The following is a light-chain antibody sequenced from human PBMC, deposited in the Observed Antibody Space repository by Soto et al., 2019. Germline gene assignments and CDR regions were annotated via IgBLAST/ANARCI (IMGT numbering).Light chain of an antibody. V-gene: IGLV1-44*01. CDR2: NNN. J-gene: IGLJ1*01. CDR3: AAWDDSLNGLV. Sequence: QSVLTQPPSASGTPGQRVTISCSGSSSNIGSNTVNWYQQLPGTAPKLLIYNNNQRPSEVPDRFSGSKSGTAASLAISGLQSEDEADYYCAAWDDSLNGLVFGTGTKVTFL. CDR1: SSNIGSNT.